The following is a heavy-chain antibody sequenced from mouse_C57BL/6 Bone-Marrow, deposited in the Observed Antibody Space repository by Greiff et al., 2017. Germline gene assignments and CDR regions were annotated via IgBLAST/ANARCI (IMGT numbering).Heavy chain of an antibody. CDR2: IYPRSGNT. J-gene: IGHJ4*01. CDR1: GYTFTSYG. CDR3: ARGYYGSSPFYYAMDY. Sequence: VQLVESGAELARPGASVKLSCKASGYTFTSYGISWVKPRTGQGLEWIGEIYPRSGNTYYNEQFKATATLTADKSSITAYMELRSLTSECSAVYFCARGYYGSSPFYYAMDYWGQGTSVTVSS. D-gene: IGHD1-1*01. V-gene: IGHV1-81*01.